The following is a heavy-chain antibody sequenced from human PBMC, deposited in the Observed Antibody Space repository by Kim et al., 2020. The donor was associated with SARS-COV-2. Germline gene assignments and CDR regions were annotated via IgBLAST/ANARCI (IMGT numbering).Heavy chain of an antibody. J-gene: IGHJ4*02. V-gene: IGHV3-23*01. D-gene: IGHD5-12*01. Sequence: SVKGRLTISRDNSKNTLYLQMNSLRAEDTAVYYCAKVRGVATILEYFDYWGQGTLVTVAS. CDR3: AKVRGVATILEYFDY.